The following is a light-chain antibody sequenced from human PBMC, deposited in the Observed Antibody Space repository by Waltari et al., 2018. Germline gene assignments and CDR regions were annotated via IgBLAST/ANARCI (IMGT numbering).Light chain of an antibody. Sequence: QSALTQPASVSGSPGQSITISCTGTSSDVGGYDYVSWYQQHPGKAPKLIIYDVSNRPPGGCNRLSGSKSGNTASLSISGLQAEEEADYYCSADTSISACVLFGGGSKLTVL. CDR2: DVS. V-gene: IGLV2-14*03. J-gene: IGLJ3*02. CDR1: SSDVGGYDY. CDR3: SADTSISACVL.